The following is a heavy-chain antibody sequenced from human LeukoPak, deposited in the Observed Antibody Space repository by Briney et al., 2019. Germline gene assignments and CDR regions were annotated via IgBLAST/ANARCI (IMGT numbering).Heavy chain of an antibody. J-gene: IGHJ3*02. CDR2: ISSSSSYI. Sequence: GGSLRLSCAASGFTFSSYSMNWVRQAPGKGLEWVSSISSSSSYIYYADSVKGRFTISRDNAKNSLYLQMNSLRAEDTAVYYCARAPGIPDIVVVPAALTPDAFDIWGQGTMVTVSS. CDR1: GFTFSSYS. CDR3: ARAPGIPDIVVVPAALTPDAFDI. D-gene: IGHD2-2*01. V-gene: IGHV3-21*01.